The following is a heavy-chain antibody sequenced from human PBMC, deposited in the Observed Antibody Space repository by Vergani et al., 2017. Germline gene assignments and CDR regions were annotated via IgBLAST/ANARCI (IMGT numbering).Heavy chain of an antibody. Sequence: QLQLQESGPGLVKPSETLSLTCTVSGGSISSSSYYWGWIRQPPGKGLEWIGSIYYSGSTYYNPSLKSRVTISVDTSKNQFSLKLSSVTAADTAVYYCARRSARRGQDAFDIWGQGTMVTVSS. CDR1: GGSISSSSYY. D-gene: IGHD1-26*01. V-gene: IGHV4-39*01. CDR3: ARRSARRGQDAFDI. CDR2: IYYSGST. J-gene: IGHJ3*02.